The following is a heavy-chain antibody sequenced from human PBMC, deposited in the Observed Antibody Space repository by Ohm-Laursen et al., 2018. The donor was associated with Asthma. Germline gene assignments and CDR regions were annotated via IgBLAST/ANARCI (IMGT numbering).Heavy chain of an antibody. Sequence: SDTLSLTCAVSGGSLSGYSWSWVRQPPGRELEWIAYMDSSGGANYNPSLQSRVTLSIDTSKNQVSLRLSSVTAADTALYFCARLDWAQSMFDSWGQGTLVIVSS. D-gene: IGHD3-9*01. CDR3: ARLDWAQSMFDS. J-gene: IGHJ4*02. V-gene: IGHV4-59*07. CDR1: GGSLSGYS. CDR2: MDSSGGA.